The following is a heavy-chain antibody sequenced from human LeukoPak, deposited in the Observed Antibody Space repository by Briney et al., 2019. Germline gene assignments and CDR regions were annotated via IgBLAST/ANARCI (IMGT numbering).Heavy chain of an antibody. V-gene: IGHV6-1*01. CDR1: GDSVSSNSAA. J-gene: IGHJ2*01. CDR2: TYYRSKWYN. CDR3: AQGKWYFGL. Sequence: NPAQTLSLTCAISGDSVSSNSAAWNRIRQAPSRGLEWLGRTYYRSKWYNDYAVSVKSRITINPDTSKNQFSLQLNSVTPEDTAVYYCAQGKWYFGLWGRDTLATVSS.